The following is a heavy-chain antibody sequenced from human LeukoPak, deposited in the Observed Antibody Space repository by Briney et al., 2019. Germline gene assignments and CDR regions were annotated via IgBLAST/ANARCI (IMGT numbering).Heavy chain of an antibody. Sequence: SSETLSLTCTVSGGSISSYYWSWIRQPPGKGLEWIGYIYYSGSTNYNPSLKSRVTISVDTSKNQFSLKLSSVTAADTAVYYCARRAPGGTIDYWGQGTLVTVSS. V-gene: IGHV4-59*01. CDR2: IYYSGST. J-gene: IGHJ4*02. CDR1: GGSISSYY. CDR3: ARRAPGGTIDY. D-gene: IGHD1-14*01.